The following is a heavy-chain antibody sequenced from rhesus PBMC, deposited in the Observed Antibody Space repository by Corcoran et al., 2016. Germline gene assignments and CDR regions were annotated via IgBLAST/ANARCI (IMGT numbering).Heavy chain of an antibody. Sequence: QVQLQESGPGVVKPSETLSLTCAVSGYSISSGYDWSWIRQPPGKGLEWFGYITYSGSPTYHPSLKSRVTSARDTSKNQFSLKLSSVTAADTAVYYCAREGFRIQQKYYYGLDSWGQGVVVTVSS. V-gene: IGHV4-122*02. CDR1: GYSISSGYD. J-gene: IGHJ6*01. D-gene: IGHD4-23*01. CDR2: ITYSGSP. CDR3: AREGFRIQQKYYYGLDS.